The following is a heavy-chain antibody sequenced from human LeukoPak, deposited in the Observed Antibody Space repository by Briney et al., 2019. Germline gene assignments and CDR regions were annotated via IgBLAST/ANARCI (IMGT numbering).Heavy chain of an antibody. D-gene: IGHD3-3*01. CDR2: ISSSGSTI. V-gene: IGHV3-48*03. CDR3: ARVRSGFWSGYYHYGMDV. Sequence: GGPLRLSCAASGFTFSSYEMNWVRQAPGKGLEWVSYISSSGSTIYYADSVKGRFTISRDNAKSSLYLQMNSLRAEDTAVYYCARVRSGFWSGYYHYGMDVWGQGTTVTVSS. CDR1: GFTFSSYE. J-gene: IGHJ6*02.